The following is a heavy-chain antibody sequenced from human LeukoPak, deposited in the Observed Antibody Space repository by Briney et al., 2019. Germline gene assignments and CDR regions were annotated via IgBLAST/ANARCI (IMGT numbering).Heavy chain of an antibody. CDR2: IYTSGST. CDR1: GGSISSYY. V-gene: IGHV4-4*07. CDR3: ARVGVVVAANYYYYYYMDV. J-gene: IGHJ6*03. Sequence: NASETLSLTCTVSGGSISSYYWSWIRQPAGKGLEWIGRIYTSGSTNCNPSLKSRVTMSVDTSKNQFSLKLSSVTAADTAVYYCARVGVVVAANYYYYYYMDVWGKGTTVTISS. D-gene: IGHD2-15*01.